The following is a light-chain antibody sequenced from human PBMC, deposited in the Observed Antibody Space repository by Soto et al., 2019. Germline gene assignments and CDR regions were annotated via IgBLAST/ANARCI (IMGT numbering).Light chain of an antibody. V-gene: IGLV2-23*03. Sequence: QSALTQPASVSGSPGQSITISCTGTSSDVGSYNHVSWYQQHPGKAPKLMIYDGSNRPSGVSNRFSGSKSGNTASLTISGFRAEDEADYYCCSYAGSSTFHVVFGGGTQLTVL. CDR3: CSYAGSSTFHVV. CDR2: DGS. CDR1: SSDVGSYNH. J-gene: IGLJ2*01.